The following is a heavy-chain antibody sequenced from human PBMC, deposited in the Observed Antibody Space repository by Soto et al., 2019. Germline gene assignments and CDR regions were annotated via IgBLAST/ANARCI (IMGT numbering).Heavy chain of an antibody. V-gene: IGHV4-59*01. D-gene: IGHD3-3*01. CDR2: IYYSGST. CDR3: ARWVRFLEWLSIWYWFDP. J-gene: IGHJ5*02. CDR1: GGSISSYY. Sequence: PSETLSLTCTVSGGSISSYYWSWIRPPPGKGLEWIGYIYYSGSTNYNPSLKSRVTISVDTSKNQFSLKLSSVTAADTAVYYCARWVRFLEWLSIWYWFDPWGQGTLVTVSS.